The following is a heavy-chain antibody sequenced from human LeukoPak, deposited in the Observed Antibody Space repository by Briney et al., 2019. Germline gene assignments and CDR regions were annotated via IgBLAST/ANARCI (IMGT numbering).Heavy chain of an antibody. CDR2: ISPSGGST. CDR3: ATRTREVAAKSIINYYYSMDV. CDR1: GYTFTSNY. D-gene: IGHD6-19*01. Sequence: ASVKVSCKAFGYTFTSNYMHWVRQAPGQGPEWMGVISPSGGSTTYAQKFQGRVTLTRDMSTSTDYLELSSLSSDDTAVYYCATRTREVAAKSIINYYYSMDVWGKGTTVTISS. V-gene: IGHV1-46*01. J-gene: IGHJ6*03.